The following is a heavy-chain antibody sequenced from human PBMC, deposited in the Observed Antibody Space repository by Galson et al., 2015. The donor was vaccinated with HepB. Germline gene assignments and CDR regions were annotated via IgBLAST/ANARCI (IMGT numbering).Heavy chain of an antibody. CDR1: GYTFTSCD. CDR2: ISANNGDT. V-gene: IGHV1-18*04. CDR3: ARGPIWGRYDYVWGTYRSYDAFDI. J-gene: IGHJ3*02. Sequence: SVKVSCKASGYTFTSCDITWVRQAPGQGLEWMGWISANNGDTNYAQKLLGRVTMTTDTSTTTAYMELRSLRSDDTAVYYCARGPIWGRYDYVWGTYRSYDAFDIWGQGPMVTVSS. D-gene: IGHD3-16*02.